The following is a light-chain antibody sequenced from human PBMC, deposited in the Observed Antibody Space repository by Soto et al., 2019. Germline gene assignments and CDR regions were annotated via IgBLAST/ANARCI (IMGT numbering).Light chain of an antibody. Sequence: PGERATLSCRASQSVSSSNFAWYQQKPAQASRLLIYGASRRAPGIPERFSGSGSGTDFTLTISRLEPEDFAVYYCQQYLTSPKTFGQGTKVDI. V-gene: IGKV3-20*01. CDR2: GAS. CDR3: QQYLTSPKT. J-gene: IGKJ1*01. CDR1: QSVSSSN.